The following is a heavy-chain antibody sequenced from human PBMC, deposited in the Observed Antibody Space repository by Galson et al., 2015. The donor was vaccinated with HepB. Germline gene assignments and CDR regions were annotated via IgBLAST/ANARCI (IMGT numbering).Heavy chain of an antibody. Sequence: PALVKPTQTLTLTCTFSGFSLSTSGVGVGWIRQPPGKALEWLALIYWDDDKRYSPSLKSGLTITKDTSKNQVVLTMTNMDPVDTATYYCAHSPEQWLGAVFDYWGQGTLVTVSS. J-gene: IGHJ4*02. CDR1: GFSLSTSGVG. D-gene: IGHD6-19*01. CDR2: IYWDDDK. V-gene: IGHV2-5*02. CDR3: AHSPEQWLGAVFDY.